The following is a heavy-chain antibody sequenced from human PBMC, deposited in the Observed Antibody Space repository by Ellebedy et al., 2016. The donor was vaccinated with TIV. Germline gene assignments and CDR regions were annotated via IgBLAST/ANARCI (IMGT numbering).Heavy chain of an antibody. J-gene: IGHJ6*02. D-gene: IGHD3-10*01. V-gene: IGHV4-31*03. CDR1: GGSISSGGYY. Sequence: MPSETLSLTCTVPGGSISSGGYYWSWIRQQPGKGREWIGYIYYSGSTYYNPSLKSRVTILVDTSKNQFSLKLSSVTAADTAVYYCARVGTMVRGVIALGRDVWGQGTTVTVSS. CDR2: IYYSGST. CDR3: ARVGTMVRGVIALGRDV.